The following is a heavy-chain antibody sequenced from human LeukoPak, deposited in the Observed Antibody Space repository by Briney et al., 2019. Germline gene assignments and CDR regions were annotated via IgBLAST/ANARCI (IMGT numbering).Heavy chain of an antibody. J-gene: IGHJ3*02. CDR2: ISSSSSYI. D-gene: IGHD5-24*01. CDR1: GFTFSSYS. V-gene: IGHV3-21*01. Sequence: SGGSLRLSCAASGFTFSSYSMNWVRQAPGKGLEWVSSISSSSSYIYYADSVKGRFTISSDNAKNSLYLQMNSRRAEDTAVYYCAREVEMATTIPFDIWGQGTMVTVSS. CDR3: AREVEMATTIPFDI.